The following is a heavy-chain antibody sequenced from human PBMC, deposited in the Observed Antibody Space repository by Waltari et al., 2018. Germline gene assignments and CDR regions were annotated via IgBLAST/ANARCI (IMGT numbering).Heavy chain of an antibody. Sequence: QVQLQESGPGLVKPSQTLSLTCTVSGGSISSGGYYWSWIRQHPGKGLEWIGYIYHRGSTYYNPSLKSRVPISVDRSKNQFSLKLSSVTAADTAVYYCARAVLLWFGEFYAFDIWGQGTMVTVSS. J-gene: IGHJ3*02. CDR3: ARAVLLWFGEFYAFDI. CDR2: IYHRGST. D-gene: IGHD3-10*01. V-gene: IGHV4-31*03. CDR1: GGSISSGGYY.